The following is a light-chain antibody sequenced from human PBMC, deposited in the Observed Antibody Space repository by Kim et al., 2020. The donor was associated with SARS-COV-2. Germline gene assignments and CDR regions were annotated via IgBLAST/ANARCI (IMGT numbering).Light chain of an antibody. CDR1: QSVSSY. CDR2: DAS. J-gene: IGKJ4*01. CDR3: QQRSNWPPLT. Sequence: LCPGERAHLSCRASQSVSSYLAWYQQKPGQAPRLLIYDASNRATGIPARFSGSGSGTDFTLTISSLEPEDFAVYYCQQRSNWPPLTFGGGTKVEIK. V-gene: IGKV3-11*01.